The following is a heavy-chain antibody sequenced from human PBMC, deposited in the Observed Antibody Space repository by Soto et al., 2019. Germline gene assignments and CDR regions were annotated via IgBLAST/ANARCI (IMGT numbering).Heavy chain of an antibody. J-gene: IGHJ4*02. D-gene: IGHD6-6*01. CDR1: SGSLSGYY. CDR2: INQSGNT. V-gene: IGHV4-34*01. CDR3: ARAPKVSGSSQTRPGF. Sequence: SETLSLTCSIYSGSLSGYYWSWIRQPPGKGLEWIGEINQSGNTNYSPSLKSRGSISIDTSKKQFSLNLASVSAADTAVYYCARAPKVSGSSQTRPGFWGQGTMVTVSS.